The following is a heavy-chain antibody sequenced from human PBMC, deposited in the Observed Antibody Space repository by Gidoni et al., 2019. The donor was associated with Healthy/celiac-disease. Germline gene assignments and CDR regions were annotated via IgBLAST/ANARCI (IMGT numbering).Heavy chain of an antibody. Sequence: QLQLQESGPGLVQPSETLSLTCTVSGGSISTSRYYWGWIRQPPGKGLEWIESIYYSGSTYYNPSLKSRVTISVDTSKNQFSLKLSSVTAADTAVYYCARQFRDFGVVFWFDPWGQGTLVTVSS. J-gene: IGHJ5*02. D-gene: IGHD3-3*01. CDR2: IYYSGST. CDR1: GGSISTSRYY. CDR3: ARQFRDFGVVFWFDP. V-gene: IGHV4-39*01.